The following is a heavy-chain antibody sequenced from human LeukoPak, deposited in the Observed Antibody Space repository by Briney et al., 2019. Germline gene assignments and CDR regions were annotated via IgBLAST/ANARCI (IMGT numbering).Heavy chain of an antibody. D-gene: IGHD1-14*01. CDR3: LQYNSENT. CDR1: GFTFSTYW. CDR2: IKQDGSET. J-gene: IGHJ5*02. V-gene: IGHV3-7*01. Sequence: GGSLRLSCAASGFTFSTYWMSWVRQAPGAGLEWVANIKQDGSETYYVDSVRSRFTVSRDNDKNSLYLEMNSLRDEDTAVYYCLQYNSENTWGQGTLVTVSS.